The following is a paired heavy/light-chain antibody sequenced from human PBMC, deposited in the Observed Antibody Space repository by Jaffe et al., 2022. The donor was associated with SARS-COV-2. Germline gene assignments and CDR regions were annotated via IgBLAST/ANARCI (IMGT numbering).Light chain of an antibody. CDR3: SSYTSSNTLVI. J-gene: IGLJ2*01. Sequence: QSALTQPASVSGSPGQSITISCTGTSSDVDGYKYVSWYQQHPGKAPKLMIYEVSDRPSGVSNRFSGSKSGNTASLTISGLQAEDEADYYCSSYTSSNTLVIFGGGTKLTVL. CDR1: SSDVDGYKY. V-gene: IGLV2-14*01. CDR2: EVS.
Heavy chain of an antibody. Sequence: EVQLVESGGGLVQPGGSLRLSCVGSGFTFSSHSMNWVRQAPGKGLEWVSYISSASSPIHYADSVRGRFTISRDNAKNSLYLQMSSLRDEDTAVYYCARDGSYYDSSGYFYNYRYAMDVWGQGTTVTVSS. CDR2: ISSASSPI. CDR1: GFTFSSHS. V-gene: IGHV3-48*02. CDR3: ARDGSYYDSSGYFYNYRYAMDV. J-gene: IGHJ6*02. D-gene: IGHD3-22*01.